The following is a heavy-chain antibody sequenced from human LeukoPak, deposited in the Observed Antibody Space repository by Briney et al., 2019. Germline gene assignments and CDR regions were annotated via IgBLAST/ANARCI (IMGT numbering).Heavy chain of an antibody. D-gene: IGHD6-25*01. CDR1: GFTFSDYY. Sequence: GGSLRLPCAASGFTFSDYYMSWIRQAPGKGLERVSYISSSGSTIYYADSVKGRFTISRDNAKNSLYLQMNIRRAEDTAGYYWARATRLRSPFYYGMDVWAKGPRSPSP. CDR2: ISSSGSTI. V-gene: IGHV3-11*01. CDR3: ARATRLRSPFYYGMDV. J-gene: IGHJ6*02.